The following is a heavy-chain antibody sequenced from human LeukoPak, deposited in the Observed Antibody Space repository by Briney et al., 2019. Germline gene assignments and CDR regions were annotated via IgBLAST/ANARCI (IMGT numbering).Heavy chain of an antibody. Sequence: GGSLRLSCAGSGFTFSSYSMNWVRQAPGKGLEWVSSISSSSSYIYYADSVKGRFTISRDNAKNSLYLQMNSLRAEDTAVYYCARAHYYGSGSYYVDYWGQGTLVTVSS. V-gene: IGHV3-21*01. D-gene: IGHD3-10*01. J-gene: IGHJ4*02. CDR3: ARAHYYGSGSYYVDY. CDR2: ISSSSSYI. CDR1: GFTFSSYS.